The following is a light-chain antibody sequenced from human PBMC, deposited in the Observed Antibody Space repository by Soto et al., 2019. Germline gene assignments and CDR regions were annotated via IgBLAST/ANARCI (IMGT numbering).Light chain of an antibody. CDR3: QTWGAGIVV. J-gene: IGLJ2*01. V-gene: IGLV4-69*01. CDR1: SGHSNYA. CDR2: LNSDGSH. Sequence: QPVLTQSPSASASLGASVKLTCTLSSGHSNYAIAWHQQQSETGPRYLMKLNSDGSHSKGDGIPDRFSGSSYGAERYLTISRLQSEDEADYYCQTWGAGIVVFGVGTQLTVL.